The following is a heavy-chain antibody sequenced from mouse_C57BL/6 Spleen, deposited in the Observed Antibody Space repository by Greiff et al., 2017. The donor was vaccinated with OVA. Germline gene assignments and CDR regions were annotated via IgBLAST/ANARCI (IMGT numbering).Heavy chain of an antibody. V-gene: IGHV1-81*01. Sequence: VHLVESGAELARPGASVKLSCKASGYTFTSYGISWVKQRTGQGLEWIGEIYPRSGNTYYNEKFKGKATLTADKSSSTAYMELRSLTSEDSAVYFCAREGITTVVAQDYFDYWGQGTTLTVSS. CDR3: AREGITTVVAQDYFDY. CDR2: IYPRSGNT. J-gene: IGHJ2*01. CDR1: GYTFTSYG. D-gene: IGHD1-1*01.